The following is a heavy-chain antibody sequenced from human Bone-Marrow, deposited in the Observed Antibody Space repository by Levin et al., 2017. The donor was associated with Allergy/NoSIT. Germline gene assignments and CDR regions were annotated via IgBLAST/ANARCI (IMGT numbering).Heavy chain of an antibody. Sequence: GGSLRLSCAASGFNFREPWMSWVRQAPGKGLEWVGRVRSVAHGGTADYAAPVKGRFTVSRDDLQNTLYLQMNSLKAEDTAVYYCVTENGGPWYWGQGTQVTVSA. CDR3: VTENGGPWY. CDR1: GFNFREPW. CDR2: VRSVAHGGTA. J-gene: IGHJ4*02. V-gene: IGHV3-15*01. D-gene: IGHD1-14*01.